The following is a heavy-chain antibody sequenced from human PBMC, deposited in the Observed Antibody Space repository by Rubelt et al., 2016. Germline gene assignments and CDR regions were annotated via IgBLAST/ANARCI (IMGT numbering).Heavy chain of an antibody. D-gene: IGHD6-13*01. V-gene: IGHV4-39*07. CDR3: ARDPSITSSSWYEEEVGWFDP. J-gene: IGHJ5*02. Sequence: TGRVTISVDTSKNQFSLKLSSVTAADTAVYYCARDPSITSSSWYEEEVGWFDPWGQGTLVTVSS.